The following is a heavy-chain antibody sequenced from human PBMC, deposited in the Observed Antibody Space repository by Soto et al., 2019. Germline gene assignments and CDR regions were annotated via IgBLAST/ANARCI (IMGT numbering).Heavy chain of an antibody. J-gene: IGHJ4*02. V-gene: IGHV3-33*01. CDR1: GFTFTTYG. CDR2: IWYDGSNK. D-gene: IGHD3-22*01. Sequence: QVELVEWGGGVVQSGRSLRISCAASGFTFTTYGMHWVRQAPGKGLEWGAHIWYDGSNKYYADSVKGRFTISRDNSKGTVFLQMNSLRAEDKAVYYCARDGSMILTEWGQGTLVTVSS. CDR3: ARDGSMILTE.